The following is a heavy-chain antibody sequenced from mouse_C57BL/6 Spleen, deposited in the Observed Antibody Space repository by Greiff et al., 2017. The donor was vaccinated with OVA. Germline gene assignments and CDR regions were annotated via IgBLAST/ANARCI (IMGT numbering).Heavy chain of an antibody. J-gene: IGHJ3*01. CDR2: IDPSDSYT. CDR3: ARGGDYYGNLEFAY. V-gene: IGHV1-59*01. D-gene: IGHD2-1*01. CDR1: GYTFTSYW. Sequence: VQLQQPGAELVRPGTSVKLSCKASGYTFTSYWMHWVKQRPGQGLEWIGVIDPSDSYTNYNQKFKGKATLTVDTSSSTAYMQLSSLTSEDSAVYYCARGGDYYGNLEFAYWGQGTLVTVSA.